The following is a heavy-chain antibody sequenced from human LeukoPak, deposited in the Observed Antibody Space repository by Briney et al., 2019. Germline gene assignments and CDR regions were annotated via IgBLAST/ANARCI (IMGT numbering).Heavy chain of an antibody. CDR2: IYYTGST. Sequence: SETLSLTCTVSGGSISSYYWSWIRQPPGKGLEWIGYIYYTGSTNYNPSLTSRVNISVDTSKNQFSLNLTSVTAADTAVYYCARWGSIAVARFDYWGQGTLVTVTS. CDR3: ARWGSIAVARFDY. CDR1: GGSISSYY. V-gene: IGHV4-59*01. J-gene: IGHJ4*02. D-gene: IGHD6-6*01.